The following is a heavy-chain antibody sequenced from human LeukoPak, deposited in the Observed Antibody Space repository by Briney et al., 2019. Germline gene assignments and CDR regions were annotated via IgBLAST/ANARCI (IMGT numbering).Heavy chain of an antibody. J-gene: IGHJ4*02. V-gene: IGHV3-30-3*01. CDR1: GFTFSSYA. D-gene: IGHD3-9*01. Sequence: GGSLRLSCAASGFTFSSYAMHWVRQAPGKGLEWVAVISYDGSNKYYADFVKGRFTISRDNSKNTLYLQMNSLRAEDTAVYYCARDRGYYNSYVDYWGQGTLVTVSS. CDR2: ISYDGSNK. CDR3: ARDRGYYNSYVDY.